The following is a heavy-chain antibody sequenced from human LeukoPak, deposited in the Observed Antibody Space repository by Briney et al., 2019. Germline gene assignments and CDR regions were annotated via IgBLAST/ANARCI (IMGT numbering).Heavy chain of an antibody. CDR3: ARDRMSSFDY. Sequence: GILRLSCAASRFTFNSYGMNWVRQAPGKGLEWVSYISSSSSTTYYADSVKGRFTISRDNAKNSLYLQMNSLRAEDTAVYYCARDRMSSFDYWGQGTLVTVSS. J-gene: IGHJ4*02. D-gene: IGHD2-2*01. V-gene: IGHV3-48*01. CDR2: ISSSSSTT. CDR1: RFTFNSYG.